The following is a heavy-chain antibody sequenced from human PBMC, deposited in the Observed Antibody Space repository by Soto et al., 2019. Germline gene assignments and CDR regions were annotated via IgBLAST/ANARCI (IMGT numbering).Heavy chain of an antibody. CDR3: ANLQPLDY. CDR1: GSTFSSYG. J-gene: IGHJ4*02. V-gene: IGHV3-30*18. CDR2: ISYDGSNK. D-gene: IGHD5-18*01. Sequence: PGGSLRLSCAASGSTFSSYGMHWVRQAPGKGLEWVAVISYDGSNKYYADSVKGRFTISRDNSKNTLYLQMNSLRAEDTAVYYCANLQPLDYWGQGTLVTVSS.